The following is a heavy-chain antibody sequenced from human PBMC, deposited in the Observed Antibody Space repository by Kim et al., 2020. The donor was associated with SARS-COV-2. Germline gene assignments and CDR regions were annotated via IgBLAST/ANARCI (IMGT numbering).Heavy chain of an antibody. CDR3: ARRTQT. V-gene: IGHV4-39*01. CDR1: GGSISSSNNY. CDR2: IYYSGST. J-gene: IGHJ4*02. Sequence: SETLSLTCTVSGGSISSSNNYWGWIRQPPGKGLEWIGSIYYSGSTYHNPSLKSRLTISVDTPKNQFSLKLSSVTAADTAVYYCARRTQTWGQGTLVTVSS. D-gene: IGHD2-2*01.